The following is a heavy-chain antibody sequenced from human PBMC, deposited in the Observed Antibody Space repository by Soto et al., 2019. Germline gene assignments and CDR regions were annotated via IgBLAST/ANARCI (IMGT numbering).Heavy chain of an antibody. V-gene: IGHV4-39*07. J-gene: IGHJ4*02. CDR1: GGSISSGGYY. CDR3: ARASYSSSWEIDY. Sequence: SETLSLTCAVSGGSISSGGYYWGWIRQPPGKGLEWIGSIYYSGSTYYNPSLKSRVTISVDTSKNQFSLKLSSVTAADTAVYYCARASYSSSWEIDYWGQGTLVTVSS. CDR2: IYYSGST. D-gene: IGHD6-13*01.